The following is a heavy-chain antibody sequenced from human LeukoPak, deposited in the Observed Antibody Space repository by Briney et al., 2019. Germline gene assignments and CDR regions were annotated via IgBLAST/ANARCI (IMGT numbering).Heavy chain of an antibody. CDR2: INHSGST. CDR1: GGSFSGYC. J-gene: IGHJ2*01. V-gene: IGHV4-34*01. CDR3: ARMKRITMVRGVTRLGSGWYFDL. D-gene: IGHD3-10*01. Sequence: NPSETLSLTCAVYGGSFSGYCWSWIRQPPGKGLEWIGEINHSGSTNYNPSLKSRVTISVDTSKNQFSLKLSSVTAADTAVYYCARMKRITMVRGVTRLGSGWYFDLWGRGTLVTVSS.